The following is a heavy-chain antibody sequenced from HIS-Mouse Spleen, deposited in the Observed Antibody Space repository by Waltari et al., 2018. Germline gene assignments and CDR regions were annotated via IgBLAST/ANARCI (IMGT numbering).Heavy chain of an antibody. V-gene: IGHV1-8*01. D-gene: IGHD4-4*01. J-gene: IGHJ4*02. CDR3: ARGHDYSNYFDY. Sequence: QVQLVQSGAEVKKPGASVKVSCKASGYTFTSSDLNWVRQATGQGLEWTGWMNPNSGNTGYAQKFQGRVTMTRNTSISTAYMELSSLRSEDTAVYYCARGHDYSNYFDYWGQGTLVTVSS. CDR1: GYTFTSSD. CDR2: MNPNSGNT.